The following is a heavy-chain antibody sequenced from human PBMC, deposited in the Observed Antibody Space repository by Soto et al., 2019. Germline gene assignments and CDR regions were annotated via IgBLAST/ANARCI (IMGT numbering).Heavy chain of an antibody. V-gene: IGHV3-23*01. Sequence: GGSLRLSCAASGFTFSSYAMSWVRQAPGKGLEWVSAISGSGGSTYYADSVKGRFTISRDNSKNTLYLQMNSLRAEDTAVYYCAKNGPRTGMGSGWYFWKNYFDYWGQGTLVTVSS. CDR1: GFTFSSYA. CDR3: AKNGPRTGMGSGWYFWKNYFDY. CDR2: ISGSGGST. D-gene: IGHD6-19*01. J-gene: IGHJ4*02.